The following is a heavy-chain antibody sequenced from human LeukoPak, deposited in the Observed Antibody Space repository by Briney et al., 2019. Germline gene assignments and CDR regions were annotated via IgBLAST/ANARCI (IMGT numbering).Heavy chain of an antibody. CDR3: AGDDLENMARKGFDY. CDR1: GFTFSSYA. D-gene: IGHD1/OR15-1a*01. J-gene: IGHJ4*02. Sequence: GRSLRLSCAASGFTFSSYAMHWVRQAPGKGLEWVAAISYGGSNKYYADSVKGRFTISRDNSKNTLYLQMNSLRAEDTAVYYCAGDDLENMARKGFDYWGQGTLVTVSS. V-gene: IGHV3-30*01. CDR2: ISYGGSNK.